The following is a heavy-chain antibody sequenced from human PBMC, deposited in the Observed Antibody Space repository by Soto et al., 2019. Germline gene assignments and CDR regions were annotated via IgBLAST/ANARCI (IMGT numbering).Heavy chain of an antibody. J-gene: IGHJ6*02. CDR1: GGTFSSYA. Sequence: QVQLVQSGAEVKKPGSSVKVSCKASGGTFSSYAISWVRQAPGQGLEWMGGIIPIFGTANYAQKFKGRVTITADESTSTAYMELSSLRSEDTAVYYCASTDRAATYYYYYYGMDVWGQGTTVTVSS. D-gene: IGHD2-15*01. CDR2: IIPIFGTA. CDR3: ASTDRAATYYYYYYGMDV. V-gene: IGHV1-69*01.